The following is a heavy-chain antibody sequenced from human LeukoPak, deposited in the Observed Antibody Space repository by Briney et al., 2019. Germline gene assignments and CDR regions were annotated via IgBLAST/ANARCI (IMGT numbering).Heavy chain of an antibody. CDR1: GYTFTDYY. D-gene: IGHD6-13*01. J-gene: IGHJ4*02. CDR3: ARDRGIADY. Sequence: ASVRVSCKASGYTFTDYYMHWVRQAPGEGLEWMGWINPNSGGTNYAQEFQGRVTMTRDTSTRTAYMELSRLRSDDTAVYYCARDRGIADYWGQGTLVTVSS. V-gene: IGHV1-2*02. CDR2: INPNSGGT.